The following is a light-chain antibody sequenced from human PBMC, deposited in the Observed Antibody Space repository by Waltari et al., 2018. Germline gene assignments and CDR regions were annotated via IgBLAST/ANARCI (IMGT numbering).Light chain of an antibody. CDR2: LGS. J-gene: IGKJ2*01. V-gene: IGKV2-28*01. Sequence: DVGMTQVQLSLHVTHGEPFSFSCRSSQSLHKSNGTNYLDWYVQKPGQPPQLVIYLGSNRASGVPDRFSGSGSGTDFRLQISRVEAEDVGLYYCMQTLQSRLTFGQGTKLEI. CDR1: QSLHKSNGTNY. CDR3: MQTLQSRLT.